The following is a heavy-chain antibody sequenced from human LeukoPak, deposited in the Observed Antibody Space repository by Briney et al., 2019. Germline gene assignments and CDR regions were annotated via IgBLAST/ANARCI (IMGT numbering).Heavy chain of an antibody. V-gene: IGHV4-39*02. CDR1: GGSISSYY. J-gene: IGHJ4*02. Sequence: SETLSLTCTVSGGSISSYYWSWIRQPPGKGLEWIGSIYYSGSTYYNPSLKSRVTISVDTSKNQFSLKLSSVTAADTAVYYCAREYGYRVDYWGQGTLVTVSS. D-gene: IGHD5-18*01. CDR2: IYYSGST. CDR3: AREYGYRVDY.